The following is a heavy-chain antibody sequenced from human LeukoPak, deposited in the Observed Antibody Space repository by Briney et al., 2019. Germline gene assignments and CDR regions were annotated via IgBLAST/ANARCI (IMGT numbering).Heavy chain of an antibody. CDR3: ARAVAARSFYFDY. D-gene: IGHD4-23*01. J-gene: IGHJ4*02. Sequence: GGSLRLSCAASGFTFSSYWMSWVRQAPGKGLEWVANINQDGSERYLVDSVKGRFTISRDNAKNSLYLRMNSLRAEDTAVYYCARAVAARSFYFDYWGQGTLVTVSS. CDR1: GFTFSSYW. CDR2: INQDGSER. V-gene: IGHV3-7*01.